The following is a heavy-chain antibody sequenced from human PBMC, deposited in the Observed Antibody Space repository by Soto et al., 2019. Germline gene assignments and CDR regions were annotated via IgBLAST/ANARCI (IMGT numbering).Heavy chain of an antibody. CDR3: ASAVGGWPPDS. CDR2: IYSSGSA. CDR1: GDSMSTYY. V-gene: IGHV4-59*01. D-gene: IGHD6-19*01. Sequence: SETLSLTCTASGDSMSTYYWNWIRQSPGKGLEWIGYIYSSGSANYNPSLKSRVAISIDTSKNQFSLNLTSVTAADTAVYYCASAVGGWPPDSWGQGPLVTVSS. J-gene: IGHJ4*02.